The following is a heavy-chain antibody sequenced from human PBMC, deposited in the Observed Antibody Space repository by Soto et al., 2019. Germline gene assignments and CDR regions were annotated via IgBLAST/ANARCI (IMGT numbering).Heavy chain of an antibody. CDR1: GGSFSAYY. CDR2: IIHSEST. V-gene: IGHV4-34*12. Sequence: PSETLSLTCAVYGGSFSAYYWSWVRQPPGKGLEWIGEIIHSESTRYNPSPKSQVTISGDTSKKQYSLKVSSVAAADTAVYYCARQRPTDGGWEVANYYGMDVWGQGTPVTVSS. J-gene: IGHJ6*02. D-gene: IGHD1-26*01. CDR3: ARQRPTDGGWEVANYYGMDV.